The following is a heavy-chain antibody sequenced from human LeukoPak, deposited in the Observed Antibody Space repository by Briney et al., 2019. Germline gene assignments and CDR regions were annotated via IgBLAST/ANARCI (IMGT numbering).Heavy chain of an antibody. D-gene: IGHD3-22*01. J-gene: IGHJ4*02. Sequence: GGSLRLSCAASGFTFGNYGMSWVRQAPGKGLEWVSVIYSGGSTYYADSVKGRFTISRDNSKNTLYLQMNSLRAEDTAVYYCARAPTYYYDSSGYYLDYWGQGTLVTVSS. CDR1: GFTFGNYG. CDR2: IYSGGST. CDR3: ARAPTYYYDSSGYYLDY. V-gene: IGHV3-53*01.